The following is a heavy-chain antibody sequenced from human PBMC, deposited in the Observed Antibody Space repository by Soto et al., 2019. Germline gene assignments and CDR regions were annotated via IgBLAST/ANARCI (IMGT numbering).Heavy chain of an antibody. D-gene: IGHD1-26*01. CDR1: GGAISDARFY. Sequence: QLQLQESGPGLVKPSETLSLTCSLSGGAISDARFYWGWIRQSPGRGLEWIGSPSYTGTTFFNPSLQSRVTISVDTSENQFSLKLYSVTAADTALYFCARQKWEQPKWFDPWGQGTLVIVSP. J-gene: IGHJ5*02. CDR2: PSYTGTT. V-gene: IGHV4-39*01. CDR3: ARQKWEQPKWFDP.